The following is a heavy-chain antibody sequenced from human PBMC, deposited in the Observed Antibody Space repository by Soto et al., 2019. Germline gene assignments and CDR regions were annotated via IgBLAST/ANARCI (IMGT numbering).Heavy chain of an antibody. J-gene: IGHJ4*02. D-gene: IGHD5-12*01. CDR3: ASRRDGYNTRGSDY. V-gene: IGHV1-69*13. CDR2: IIPIFGTA. CDR1: GGTVSSYA. Sequence: GASVKVSCKASGGTVSSYAISWVRQAPGQGLEWMGGIIPIFGTANYAQKFQGRVTITADESTTTAYMELSSLRSEDTAIYYCASRRDGYNTRGSDYWGQGTLVTVSS.